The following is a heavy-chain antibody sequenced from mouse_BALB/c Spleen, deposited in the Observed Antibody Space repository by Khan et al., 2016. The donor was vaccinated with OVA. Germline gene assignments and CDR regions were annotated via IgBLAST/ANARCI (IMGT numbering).Heavy chain of an antibody. Sequence: VRLQQSGAELVKPGASVKLSCTASGFNIKDTYMHWVKQRPEQGLEWIGRIDPAIGDTKYDPKFQGKATLTADTSSNTAYLQLSSLTSEDTAVYYCASPSWFVYWGQGTLVTVSA. CDR3: ASPSWFVY. V-gene: IGHV14-3*02. J-gene: IGHJ3*01. CDR2: IDPAIGDT. CDR1: GFNIKDTY.